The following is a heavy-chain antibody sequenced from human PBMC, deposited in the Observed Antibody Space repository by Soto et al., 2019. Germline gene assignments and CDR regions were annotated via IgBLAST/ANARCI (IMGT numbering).Heavy chain of an antibody. D-gene: IGHD6-25*01. CDR3: ARIGGYHGPLDY. CDR1: CVSISSYF. J-gene: IGHJ4*02. V-gene: IGHV4-59*01. CDR2: TYHRGST. Sequence: ETLSLTCSVACVSISSYFWSWIRQAPGRGLEWIGYTYHRGSTNYSPSLKSRVAISLDTSENQFSLKVNSVTAADTAVYYCARIGGYHGPLDYWGQGTPVTVSS.